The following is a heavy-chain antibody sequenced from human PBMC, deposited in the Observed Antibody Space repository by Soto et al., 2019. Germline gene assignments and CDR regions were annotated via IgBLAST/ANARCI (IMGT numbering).Heavy chain of an antibody. J-gene: IGHJ4*02. Sequence: PGGSLRLSCAASGFTFSSYWMSWVRQAPGKGLEWVANIKQDGSEEYYVDSVKGRFTISRDNAKNSLYLQMNSLRAEDTAVYYCAKDKYDSSGYYIDYWGQGTLVTVSS. D-gene: IGHD3-22*01. V-gene: IGHV3-7*01. CDR3: AKDKYDSSGYYIDY. CDR2: IKQDGSEE. CDR1: GFTFSSYW.